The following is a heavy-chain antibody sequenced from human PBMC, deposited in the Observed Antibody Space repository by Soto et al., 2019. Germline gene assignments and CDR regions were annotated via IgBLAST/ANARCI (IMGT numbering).Heavy chain of an antibody. CDR2: IKQDGSEK. D-gene: IGHD6-19*01. CDR3: ARDLGAVAAPGYYGMDV. CDR1: GFTFSSYW. Sequence: GGSLRLSCAASGFTFSSYWMSWVRQAPGKGLEWVANIKQDGSEKYYVDSVKGRFTISRNNAKNSLYLQMNSLRAEDTAVYYCARDLGAVAAPGYYGMDVWGQGTTVTVSS. V-gene: IGHV3-7*03. J-gene: IGHJ6*02.